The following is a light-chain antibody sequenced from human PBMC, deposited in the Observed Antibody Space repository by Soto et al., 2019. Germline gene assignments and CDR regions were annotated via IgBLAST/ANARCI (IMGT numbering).Light chain of an antibody. Sequence: DIHMTQSPSSVCASVGDRVTITCRASQGISSWVAWYQQKPGKAPNLLIYGASSLQSGVPSRFSGSASGTDFTLTISSLQPEDFATYYCQQANTFPPTFGGGTKVEIK. J-gene: IGKJ4*01. CDR1: QGISSW. CDR2: GAS. V-gene: IGKV1-12*01. CDR3: QQANTFPPT.